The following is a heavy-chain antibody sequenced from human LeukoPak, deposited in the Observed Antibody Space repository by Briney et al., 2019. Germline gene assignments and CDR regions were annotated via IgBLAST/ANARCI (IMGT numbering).Heavy chain of an antibody. CDR1: GGSISSYY. Sequence: SETLSLTCTVSGGSISSYYWSWIRQPAGKGLEWIGRIDTSGSTNYNPSLKSRVTMSVDTSKNQFSLKLSSVTAADTAVYYCARDGGNGNLDAFDIWGQGTMVTVSS. V-gene: IGHV4-4*07. J-gene: IGHJ3*02. CDR2: IDTSGST. D-gene: IGHD4-23*01. CDR3: ARDGGNGNLDAFDI.